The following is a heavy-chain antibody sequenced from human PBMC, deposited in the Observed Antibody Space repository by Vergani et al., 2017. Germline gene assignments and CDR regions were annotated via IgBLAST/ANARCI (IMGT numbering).Heavy chain of an antibody. CDR3: AKTVATIAYYYYYGMDV. Sequence: QVQLVESGGGVVQPGRSLRLSCAASGFTFSSYGMHWVRQAPGKGLEWVAVISYDGSNKYYADSVKGRFTISRDNSKNTLYLQMNSLRAEETAVYYCAKTVATIAYYYYYGMDVWGQGTTVTVSS. V-gene: IGHV3-30*18. CDR2: ISYDGSNK. D-gene: IGHD5-12*01. CDR1: GFTFSSYG. J-gene: IGHJ6*02.